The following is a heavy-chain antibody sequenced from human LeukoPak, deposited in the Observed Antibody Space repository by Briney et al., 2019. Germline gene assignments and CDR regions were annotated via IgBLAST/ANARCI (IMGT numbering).Heavy chain of an antibody. D-gene: IGHD3-22*01. CDR1: RFTFSSYA. J-gene: IGHJ4*02. CDR2: ISGSGGRP. CDR3: AKGRSAAMIEAAFDY. Sequence: PGGSLRLSCAASRFTFSSYAMSWVRQAPGKGLEWVSVISGSGGRPYYEDSVKGRFTISRDNSKNTLYLQMNSLRAEDTAVYYCAKGRSAAMIEAAFDYWGQGTLVTVSS. V-gene: IGHV3-23*01.